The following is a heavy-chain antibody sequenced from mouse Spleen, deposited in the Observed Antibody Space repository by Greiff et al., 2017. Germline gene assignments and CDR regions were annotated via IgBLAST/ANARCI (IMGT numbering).Heavy chain of an antibody. CDR2: INPNNGGT. J-gene: IGHJ3*01. V-gene: IGHV1-22*01. CDR1: GYTFTDYN. CDR3: ADYDGYYLPFAY. Sequence: VQLKQSGPELVKPGASVKMSCKASGYTFTDYNMHWVKQSHGKSLEWIGNINPNNGGTSYNQKFKGKATLTVNKSSSTAYMELRSLTSEDSAVYYCADYDGYYLPFAYWGQGTLVTVSA. D-gene: IGHD2-3*01.